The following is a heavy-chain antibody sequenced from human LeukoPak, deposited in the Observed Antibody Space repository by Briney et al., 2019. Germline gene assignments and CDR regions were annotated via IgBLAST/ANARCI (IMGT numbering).Heavy chain of an antibody. Sequence: SETLSLTCTVSGGSISSGGYYWSWIRQPPGKGLEWIGYIYYSGGTYYNPSLKSRVTISVDTSKNQFSLKLSSVTAADTAVYYCARVAYCGGDCYSGAFDIRGQGTMVTVSS. CDR3: ARVAYCGGDCYSGAFDI. CDR2: IYYSGGT. J-gene: IGHJ3*02. CDR1: GGSISSGGYY. V-gene: IGHV4-61*08. D-gene: IGHD2-21*02.